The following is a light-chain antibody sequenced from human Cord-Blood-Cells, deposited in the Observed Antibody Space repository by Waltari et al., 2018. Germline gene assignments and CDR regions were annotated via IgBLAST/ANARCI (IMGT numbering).Light chain of an antibody. J-gene: IGKJ3*01. V-gene: IGKV1-39*01. Sequence: DIQMTQSPSSLSASLGSRVTITSRASQKISSYLNWYQQKPGKAPKLLIYAASSLQSGVQSRFSGSGSGTDFTLTISSLQPEDFATYYCQQSYSTLTFGPGTKVDIK. CDR2: AAS. CDR3: QQSYSTLT. CDR1: QKISSY.